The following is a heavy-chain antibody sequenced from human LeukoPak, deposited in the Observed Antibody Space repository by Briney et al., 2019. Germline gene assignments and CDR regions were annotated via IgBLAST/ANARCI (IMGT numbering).Heavy chain of an antibody. Sequence: ASVKVSCKASGYTFTKYYMFWVRQAPGQGLEWMGRINPSSGGTDYAQKFQGRVTMTRDTSISTAYMELSRLRSDDTAMYYCARGYCSGGSCYSVENWFDPWGQGTLVTVST. J-gene: IGHJ5*02. CDR2: INPSSGGT. D-gene: IGHD2-15*01. V-gene: IGHV1-2*06. CDR1: GYTFTKYY. CDR3: ARGYCSGGSCYSVENWFDP.